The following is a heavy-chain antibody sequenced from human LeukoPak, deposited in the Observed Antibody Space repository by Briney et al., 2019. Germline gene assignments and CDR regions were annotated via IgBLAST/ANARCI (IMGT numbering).Heavy chain of an antibody. CDR1: GGSFSGYY. Sequence: SETLSLTXAVYGGSFSGYYWSWIRQPPGKGVEWIGEINHSGSTNYNPSLKSRVTISVDTSKNQFSLKLSSVTAADTAVYYCARGDPTYDFWSGQPVFDYWGQGTLVTVSS. D-gene: IGHD3-3*01. CDR2: INHSGST. J-gene: IGHJ4*02. V-gene: IGHV4-34*01. CDR3: ARGDPTYDFWSGQPVFDY.